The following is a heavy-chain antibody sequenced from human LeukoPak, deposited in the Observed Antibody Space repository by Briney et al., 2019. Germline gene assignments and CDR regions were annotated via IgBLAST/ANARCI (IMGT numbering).Heavy chain of an antibody. V-gene: IGHV1-2*04. J-gene: IGHJ5*02. CDR1: GYTFTGYY. D-gene: IGHD2-15*01. CDR3: ARGYCSGGSCYNNWFDP. Sequence: ASVKVSCKASGYTFTGYYMHWVRQAPGQGLEWMGWINPNSGGPNYAQKFQGWVTMTRDTSISTAYMELSRLRSDDTAVYYCARGYCSGGSCYNNWFDPWGQGTLVTVSS. CDR2: INPNSGGP.